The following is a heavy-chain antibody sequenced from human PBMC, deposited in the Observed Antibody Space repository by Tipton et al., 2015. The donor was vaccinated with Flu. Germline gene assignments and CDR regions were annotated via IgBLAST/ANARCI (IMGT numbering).Heavy chain of an antibody. CDR2: INHSGTT. D-gene: IGHD1-1*01. CDR1: GDSMRSDYF. J-gene: IGHJ4*02. Sequence: TLSLTCTVSGDSMRSDYFWAWIRQPPGKGLEWIGEINHSGTTNYNPSLKSRVTVSVDTSKNQFSLKLRSVTAADTAVYYCARGTGDADTYFDSWGQGTLVTVSS. V-gene: IGHV4-34*01. CDR3: ARGTGDADTYFDS.